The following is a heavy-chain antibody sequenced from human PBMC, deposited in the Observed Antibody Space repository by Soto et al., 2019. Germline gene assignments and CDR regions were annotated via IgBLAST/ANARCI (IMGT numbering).Heavy chain of an antibody. CDR3: ARLNYYDSTGTIDY. CDR2: IYYSGST. D-gene: IGHD3-22*01. V-gene: IGHV4-59*01. J-gene: IGHJ4*02. CDR1: GGSISSYY. Sequence: SETLSLTCTVSGGSISSYYWSWIRQPPGRGLEWIGYIYYSGSTNYNPSLKSRVTISVDTSKNQFSLKLSSVTAADTAMYYCARLNYYDSTGTIDYWGQGTLVTVYS.